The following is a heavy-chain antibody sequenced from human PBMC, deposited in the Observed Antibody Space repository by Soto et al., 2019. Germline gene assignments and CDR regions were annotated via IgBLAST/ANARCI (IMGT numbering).Heavy chain of an antibody. Sequence: QVQLQESGPGLVKPSETLSLTCTVSGGSISSYYWSWIRQPPGKGLEWIGYIYYSGSTNYNPSLKGRVTVSVVTSKNQFSLKLSSVTAADTAVYYCARPHGGSSGWDNWFDPWGQGTLVTVSS. D-gene: IGHD6-25*01. CDR1: GGSISSYY. V-gene: IGHV4-59*01. CDR3: ARPHGGSSGWDNWFDP. CDR2: IYYSGST. J-gene: IGHJ5*02.